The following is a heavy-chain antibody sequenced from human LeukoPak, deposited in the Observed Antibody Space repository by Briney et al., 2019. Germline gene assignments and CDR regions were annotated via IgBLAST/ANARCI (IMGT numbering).Heavy chain of an antibody. Sequence: GGSLRLSCAASGFTFKLYWMHWVRQVPGKRPVWVSVIYSGGSTYYADSVKGRFTISRDNSKNTLWLQMNSLRAEDTAVYYCARDGDYWGQGTLVTVSS. CDR1: GFTFKLYW. V-gene: IGHV3-66*01. CDR2: IYSGGST. J-gene: IGHJ4*02. CDR3: ARDGDY.